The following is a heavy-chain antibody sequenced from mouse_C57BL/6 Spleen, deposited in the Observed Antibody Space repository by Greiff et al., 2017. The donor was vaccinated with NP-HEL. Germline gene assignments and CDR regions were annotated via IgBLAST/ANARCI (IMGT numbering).Heavy chain of an antibody. CDR2: INPYNGVT. V-gene: IGHV1-37*01. CDR1: GYSFTGYF. Sequence: VQLKESGPELVKPGASVKISCKASGYSFTGYFMNWVKQSHGKSLEWIGRINPYNGVTFYNQKFKGKATLTVDKSSSTAHLELLSLTSEDFAVYYCALGSNFPLWYFDVWGTGTTVTVSS. J-gene: IGHJ1*03. CDR3: ALGSNFPLWYFDV. D-gene: IGHD2-5*01.